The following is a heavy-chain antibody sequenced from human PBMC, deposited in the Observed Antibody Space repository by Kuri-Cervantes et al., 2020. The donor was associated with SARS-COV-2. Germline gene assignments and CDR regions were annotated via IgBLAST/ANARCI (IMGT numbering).Heavy chain of an antibody. CDR2: IYYSGST. CDR3: ARFNYDFWSGYYGPTYYFDY. V-gene: IGHV4-59*08. Sequence: SETLSLTCTVSGGSISRYYWSWIRQPPGKGLEWIGYIYYSGSTNYNPSLKSRDTISVDTSKNQFSLKLSSVTAADTAVYYCARFNYDFWSGYYGPTYYFDYWGQGTLVTVSS. CDR1: GGSISRYY. J-gene: IGHJ4*02. D-gene: IGHD3-3*01.